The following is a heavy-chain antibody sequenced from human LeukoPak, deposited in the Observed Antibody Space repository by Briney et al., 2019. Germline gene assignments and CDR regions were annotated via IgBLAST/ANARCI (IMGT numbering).Heavy chain of an antibody. CDR1: GFTFSSYS. Sequence: GGSLRLSCAASGFTFSSYSMNWVRQAPGKGLGWVSSISSSSSYIYYADSVKGRFAISRDNAKNSLYLQMSSLRAEDTAVYYCAREAAADPYYYYGMDVWGQGTTVTVSS. CDR3: AREAAADPYYYYGMDV. D-gene: IGHD6-13*01. J-gene: IGHJ6*02. CDR2: ISSSSSYI. V-gene: IGHV3-21*01.